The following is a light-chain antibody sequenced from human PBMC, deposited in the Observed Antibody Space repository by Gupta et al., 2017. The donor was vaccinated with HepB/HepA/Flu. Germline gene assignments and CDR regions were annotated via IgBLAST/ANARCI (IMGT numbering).Light chain of an antibody. CDR2: GAS. J-gene: IGKJ1*01. CDR1: QSVSSNY. Sequence: EIVLTQSPGTLSLSPGERATLSCRASQSVSSNYLAWYQHKPGQSPRLLIYGASSRATGIPDRFSGRGSGTDFTLTISRLEPEDFAVYYCQQYGTSRSWTFGQGTKVEIK. V-gene: IGKV3-20*01. CDR3: QQYGTSRSWT.